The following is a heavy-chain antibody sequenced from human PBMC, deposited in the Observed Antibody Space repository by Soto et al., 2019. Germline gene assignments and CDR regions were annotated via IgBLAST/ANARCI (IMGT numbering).Heavy chain of an antibody. D-gene: IGHD3-10*01. V-gene: IGHV3-30-3*02. J-gene: IGHJ4*02. Sequence: QVQLVESGGGVVQPGRSLRLSCAASGFTFSDYALHWVRQAPGKGLEWVAVISYDGINKYYADSVKGRFTISRDNSRNTLYLQMSSLRAEDTAIYYCAKRGEKTGRNFDCWGQGTLVTVSS. CDR2: ISYDGINK. CDR3: AKRGEKTGRNFDC. CDR1: GFTFSDYA.